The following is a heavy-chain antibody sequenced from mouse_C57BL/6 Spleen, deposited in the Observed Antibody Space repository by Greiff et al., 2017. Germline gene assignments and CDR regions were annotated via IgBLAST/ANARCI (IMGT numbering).Heavy chain of an antibody. CDR1: GYTFTSYG. CDR2: IYPRSGNT. D-gene: IGHD2-9*01. V-gene: IGHV1-81*01. Sequence: QVQLKESGAELARPGASVKLSCKASGYTFTSYGISWVKQRTGQGLEWIGEIYPRSGNTYYNEKFKGKATLTADKSSSTAYMELRSLTSEDSAVYFCAREGASCGYDDGDYFDYWGQGTTLTVSS. CDR3: AREGASCGYDDGDYFDY. J-gene: IGHJ2*01.